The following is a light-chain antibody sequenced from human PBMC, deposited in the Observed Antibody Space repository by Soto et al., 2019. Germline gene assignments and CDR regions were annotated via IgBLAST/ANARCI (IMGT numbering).Light chain of an antibody. J-gene: IGKJ2*01. CDR1: QSLSSNF. CDR3: QQYGGSSMYT. Sequence: EIVLTQSPGTLSLSPGERATLSCRASQSLSSNFLAWYQQKPGQAPRLLIYGASSRATGIPDRFSGSGSGTDFTLTIGRLEPEDFAVYYCQQYGGSSMYTFGQGTKLEIK. CDR2: GAS. V-gene: IGKV3-20*01.